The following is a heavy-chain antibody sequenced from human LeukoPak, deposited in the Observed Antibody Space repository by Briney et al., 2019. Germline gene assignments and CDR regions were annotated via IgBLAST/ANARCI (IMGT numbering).Heavy chain of an antibody. Sequence: ASVKVSCKASGYTFTGYYMHWVRQAPGQGLEWMGWINPNSGGTKYAQKFQGRVTMTRDTSISTAYMELSRLRSDDTAVYYCARGSITIFGVVLPGGLDYWGQGTLVTVSS. V-gene: IGHV1-2*02. CDR3: ARGSITIFGVVLPGGLDY. CDR1: GYTFTGYY. D-gene: IGHD3-3*01. CDR2: INPNSGGT. J-gene: IGHJ4*02.